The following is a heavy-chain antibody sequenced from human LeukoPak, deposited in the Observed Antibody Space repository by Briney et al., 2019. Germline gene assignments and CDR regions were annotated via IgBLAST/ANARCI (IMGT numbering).Heavy chain of an antibody. J-gene: IGHJ4*02. Sequence: SQTLSLTCAVSGDSVTSDGSSWSWIRQPPGKGLEWIGYIYHSGSTYYNPSLQSRVTISLDRSKNHFSLQLSSVTAADTAVYYCASLRSYFQYWGQGAPVTVSS. CDR1: GDSVTSDGSS. V-gene: IGHV4-30-2*01. CDR2: IYHSGST. CDR3: ASLRSYFQY.